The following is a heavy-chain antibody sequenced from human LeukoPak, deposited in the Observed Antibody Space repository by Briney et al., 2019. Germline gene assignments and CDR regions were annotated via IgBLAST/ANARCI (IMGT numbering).Heavy chain of an antibody. Sequence: GRSLRLPCAASGFTFSSYGMHWVRQAPGKGLEWVAVISYDGSNKYYADSVKGRFTISRDNSKNTLNLQMNSLRAEDTAVYYCAKDRYYGSSWPIDYWGQGTLVTVSS. J-gene: IGHJ4*02. CDR2: ISYDGSNK. CDR1: GFTFSSYG. CDR3: AKDRYYGSSWPIDY. V-gene: IGHV3-30*18. D-gene: IGHD6-13*01.